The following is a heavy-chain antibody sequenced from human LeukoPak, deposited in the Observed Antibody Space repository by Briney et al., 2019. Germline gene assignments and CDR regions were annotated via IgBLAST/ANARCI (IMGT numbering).Heavy chain of an antibody. CDR2: ITNSGGNT. CDR3: AARDCSGSSCYRFDY. V-gene: IGHV3-23*01. Sequence: PGGSLRLSCVASGFTFSSYAMSWVRQAPGQGLEWVSTITNSGGNTYYADSVKGRFTISRDNSKNTLFLQVNSLRAEDTAIYYCAARDCSGSSCYRFDYWGQGTLITVSS. D-gene: IGHD2-2*02. CDR1: GFTFSSYA. J-gene: IGHJ4*02.